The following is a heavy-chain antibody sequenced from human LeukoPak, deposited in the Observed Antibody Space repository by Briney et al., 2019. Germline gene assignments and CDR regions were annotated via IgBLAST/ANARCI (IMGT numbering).Heavy chain of an antibody. CDR2: IYPGDSDT. CDR1: GYSFTSYW. J-gene: IGHJ4*02. CDR3: ARDAEGYFDWSAPSSDY. Sequence: GETLKISCKGSGYSFTSYWSGWVRQMPGKGLEGMGIIYPGDSDTRYSPSFQGQVTISADKSISTAYLQWSSLKASDTAMYYCARDAEGYFDWSAPSSDYWGQGTLVTVSS. D-gene: IGHD3-9*01. V-gene: IGHV5-51*01.